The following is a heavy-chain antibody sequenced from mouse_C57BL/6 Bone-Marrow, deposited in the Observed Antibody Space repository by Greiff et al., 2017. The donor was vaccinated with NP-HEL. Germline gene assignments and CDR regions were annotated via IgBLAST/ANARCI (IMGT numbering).Heavy chain of an antibody. Sequence: VKLMESGPELVKPGASVKISCKASGYAFSSSWMNWVKQRPGKGLEWLGRFYPGDGDTTYNGKFKGKATLTADKSSSTAYMQLSSLTSEDSAVYFCANSSYDYWYFDVWGTGTTVTVSS. D-gene: IGHD1-1*01. J-gene: IGHJ1*03. V-gene: IGHV1-82*01. CDR1: GYAFSSSW. CDR2: FYPGDGDT. CDR3: ANSSYDYWYFDV.